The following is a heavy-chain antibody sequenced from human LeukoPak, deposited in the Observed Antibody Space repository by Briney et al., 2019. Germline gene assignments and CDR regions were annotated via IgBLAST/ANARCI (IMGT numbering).Heavy chain of an antibody. CDR1: GFTFSRYG. CDR3: AKDRYYDSSGYPYYYGMDV. V-gene: IGHV3-30*18. D-gene: IGHD3-22*01. J-gene: IGHJ6*02. CDR2: ISYDGSNK. Sequence: PGGPLRLSCAASGFTFSRYGMHWVRQAPGKGLEGVADISYDGSNKYYADSEKGRFTISRDNSKNTLYLQMNSLRAEDTAVYYCAKDRYYDSSGYPYYYGMDVWGQGTTVTVSS.